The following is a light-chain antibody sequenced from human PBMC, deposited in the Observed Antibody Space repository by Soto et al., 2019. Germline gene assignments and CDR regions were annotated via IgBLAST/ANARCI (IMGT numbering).Light chain of an antibody. CDR1: SSNIGRNT. V-gene: IGLV1-44*01. J-gene: IGLJ1*01. Sequence: QSVLTQPPSASGAPGQRVTISCSGSSSNIGRNTVNWYQQLPGTAPKLLIYSNNQRPSGVPDRFSGSKSGTSASLAISGLQSEDEADYYCAAWDDSLNGFYVFGTGTQLTVL. CDR3: AAWDDSLNGFYV. CDR2: SNN.